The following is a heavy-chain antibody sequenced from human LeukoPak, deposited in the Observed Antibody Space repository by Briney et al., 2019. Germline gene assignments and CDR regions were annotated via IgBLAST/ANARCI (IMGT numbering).Heavy chain of an antibody. J-gene: IGHJ5*02. CDR2: IWYDGSNK. Sequence: PGRSLRLSCAASGFTFSSYGMHWVRQAPGKGLEWVAVIWYDGSNKYYADSVKGRFTISRDNSKNTLYLQMNSLRAEDTAVYYCAREVGCSSSWPNRRYNWFDPWGQGTLVTVSS. V-gene: IGHV3-33*01. D-gene: IGHD6-13*01. CDR1: GFTFSSYG. CDR3: AREVGCSSSWPNRRYNWFDP.